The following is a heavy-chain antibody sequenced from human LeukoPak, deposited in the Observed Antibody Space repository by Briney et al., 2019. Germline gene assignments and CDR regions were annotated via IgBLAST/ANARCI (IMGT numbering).Heavy chain of an antibody. D-gene: IGHD3-22*01. V-gene: IGHV3-20*04. J-gene: IGHJ4*02. Sequence: PGGSLRLSCAASGFNFDEYGMSWFRQAPGKGLEWVSGINWNGGSRGYADSVKGRFTISRDSAKNSLYLQMNSLRVGDTALYFCARWFDHPSGYYPDYWGRGTLVTVSS. CDR3: ARWFDHPSGYYPDY. CDR1: GFNFDEYG. CDR2: INWNGGSR.